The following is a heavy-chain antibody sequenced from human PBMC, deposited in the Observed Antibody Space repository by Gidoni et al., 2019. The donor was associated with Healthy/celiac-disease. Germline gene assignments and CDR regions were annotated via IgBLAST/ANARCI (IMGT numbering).Heavy chain of an antibody. Sequence: QVQLVQSGAEVKKPGASVKVSCKASGYTFTGYYMHWVRQAPGQGLDWMGWINPNSGGTTYAQKFQGRVTMTRDTSISTAYMELSRLRSDDTAVYYCARDYDFWSGYYRAWFDPWGQGTLVTVSS. J-gene: IGHJ5*02. V-gene: IGHV1-2*02. CDR2: INPNSGGT. D-gene: IGHD3-3*01. CDR1: GYTFTGYY. CDR3: ARDYDFWSGYYRAWFDP.